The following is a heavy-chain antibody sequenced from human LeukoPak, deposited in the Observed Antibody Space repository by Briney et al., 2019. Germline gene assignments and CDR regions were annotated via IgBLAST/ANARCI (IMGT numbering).Heavy chain of an antibody. CDR2: IYYSGST. CDR1: GGSISSSSYY. D-gene: IGHD5-18*01. Sequence: SETLSLTCTVSGGSISSSSYYWGWLRQPPGKGLEWFGSIYYSGSTYYNPSLKSRVTITVDTSKNQFSLKLSSVTAADTAVYLWAGSIQLWLNYFDYWGQGTLVTVSS. J-gene: IGHJ4*02. V-gene: IGHV4-39*07. CDR3: AGSIQLWLNYFDY.